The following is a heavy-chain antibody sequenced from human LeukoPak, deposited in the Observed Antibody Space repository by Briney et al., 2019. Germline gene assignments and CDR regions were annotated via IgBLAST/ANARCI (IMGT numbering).Heavy chain of an antibody. J-gene: IGHJ4*02. D-gene: IGHD6-6*01. V-gene: IGHV4-34*01. CDR1: GGSFSGYY. CDR3: ARVVRGFGFDY. CDR2: INHSGST. Sequence: SETLSLTCAVYGGSFSGYYWSWIRQPPGKGLEWIGEINHSGSTNYNPSLKSRVTISVDTSKNQFSLKLSSVTAADTAVYYCARVVRGFGFDYWGQGTLVTVSS.